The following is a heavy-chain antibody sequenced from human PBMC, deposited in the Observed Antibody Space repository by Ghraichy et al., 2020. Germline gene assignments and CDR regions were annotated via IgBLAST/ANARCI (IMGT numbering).Heavy chain of an antibody. D-gene: IGHD3-22*01. CDR3: ARDKGSHYYDSSGYPEYFQH. Sequence: GGSLRLSCAASGFTFSSYSMNWVRQAPGKGLEWVSYISSSSSTIYYADSVKGRFTISRDNAKNSLYLQMNSLRDEDTAVYYCARDKGSHYYDSSGYPEYFQHWGQGTLVTVSS. CDR1: GFTFSSYS. V-gene: IGHV3-48*02. CDR2: ISSSSSTI. J-gene: IGHJ1*01.